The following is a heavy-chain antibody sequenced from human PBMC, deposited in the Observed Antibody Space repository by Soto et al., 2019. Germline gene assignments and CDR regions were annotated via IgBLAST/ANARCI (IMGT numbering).Heavy chain of an antibody. V-gene: IGHV3-48*03. D-gene: IGHD6-19*01. J-gene: IGHJ6*02. CDR2: ISGSGSTI. CDR1: GFTFSSYE. Sequence: GGSLRLSCAASGFTFSSYEMNWVRQAPGKGLEWVSYISGSGSTIYYADSVKGRFTISRDNAKNSLYLQMNSLRAEDTAVYYCARVGAVAGADYYYYGMDVWGQGTTVTVSS. CDR3: ARVGAVAGADYYYYGMDV.